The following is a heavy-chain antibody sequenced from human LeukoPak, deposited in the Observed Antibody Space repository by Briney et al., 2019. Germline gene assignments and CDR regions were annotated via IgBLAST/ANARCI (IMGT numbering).Heavy chain of an antibody. CDR2: IGNAGDT. Sequence: PGGSLRLSCAASGFSFRKNDMHWVRQRTGKGLEWVSGIGNAGDTNYAGSVKGRFTISIEIDKTSLYLQMNSMRAEDAAVYYCASRTSWYYGLDVWGQGTTVIVSS. CDR1: GFSFRKND. V-gene: IGHV3-13*01. CDR3: ASRTSWYYGLDV. J-gene: IGHJ6*02. D-gene: IGHD1/OR15-1a*01.